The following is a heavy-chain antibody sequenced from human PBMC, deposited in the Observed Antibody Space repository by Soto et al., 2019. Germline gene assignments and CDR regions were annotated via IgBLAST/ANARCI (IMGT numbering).Heavy chain of an antibody. CDR2: IIPIFGTA. V-gene: IGHV1-69*01. CDR1: GGTFSSYA. Sequence: QVQLVQSGAEVKKPGSSVKVSCKASGGTFSSYAISWVRQALGQGLEWMGGIIPIFGTANYAQKFQGRVTITADESTSTAYMELSSLRSEDTAVYYCAREDGIAAAGRGYGMDVWGQGTTVTVSS. CDR3: AREDGIAAAGRGYGMDV. D-gene: IGHD6-13*01. J-gene: IGHJ6*02.